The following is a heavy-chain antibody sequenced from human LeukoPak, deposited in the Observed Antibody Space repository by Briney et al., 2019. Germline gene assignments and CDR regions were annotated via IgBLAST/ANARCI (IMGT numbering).Heavy chain of an antibody. CDR2: IYSGGST. D-gene: IGHD3-3*01. V-gene: IGHV3-66*01. CDR3: ARDVRRSGDYYGMDV. Sequence: PGGSLRLSCAASGFTVNSCYMTWVRQAPGKGLEWVSVIYSGGSTYYTDSVKGRFTISRDNSKNTLYLQMSSLRVEDTAVYYCARDVRRSGDYYGMDVWGQGTTVTVSS. J-gene: IGHJ6*02. CDR1: GFTVNSCY.